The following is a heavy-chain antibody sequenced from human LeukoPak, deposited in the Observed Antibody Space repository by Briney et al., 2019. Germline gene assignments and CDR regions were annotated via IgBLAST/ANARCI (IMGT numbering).Heavy chain of an antibody. V-gene: IGHV3-30*02. CDR2: IRSDGSNK. Sequence: GGSLRLSCAASGFTFSGYGMHWVRQAPGKGLEWVSFIRSDGSNKNYADSVKGRFTISRDNSKNTLYLQMNSPRAEDTAVYYCAKGPYAFDIWGQGTMVTVSS. J-gene: IGHJ3*02. CDR3: AKGPYAFDI. CDR1: GFTFSGYG.